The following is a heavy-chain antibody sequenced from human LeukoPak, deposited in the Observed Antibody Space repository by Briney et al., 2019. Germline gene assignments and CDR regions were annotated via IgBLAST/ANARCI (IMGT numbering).Heavy chain of an antibody. D-gene: IGHD6-19*01. J-gene: IGHJ4*02. CDR3: ASHSSGNSFDY. Sequence: GSLRLSCAASGFTFSDYYMSWIRQPPGKGLQWIGSFYYSGSTHCNPSLKSRVTISVDTSKNQFSLKLSSVTAADTAVYYCASHSSGNSFDYWGQGTLVTVSS. CDR1: GFTFSDYY. V-gene: IGHV4-39*01. CDR2: FYYSGST.